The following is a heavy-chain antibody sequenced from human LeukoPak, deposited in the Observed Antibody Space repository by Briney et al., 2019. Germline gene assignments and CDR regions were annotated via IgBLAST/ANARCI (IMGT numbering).Heavy chain of an antibody. CDR3: YSGLPARTYYYDSSGYYHRYYFDY. V-gene: IGHV4-34*01. CDR1: GGSFSGYY. D-gene: IGHD3-22*01. J-gene: IGHJ4*02. Sequence: RASETLSLICAVYGGSFSGYYWRWIRQPPGKGLEWIGEINHSGSTNYNPSLKSRVTISVDTSKNQFSLKLSSVTAADTAVYYCYSGLPARTYYYDSSGYYHRYYFDYWGQGTLVTVSS. CDR2: INHSGST.